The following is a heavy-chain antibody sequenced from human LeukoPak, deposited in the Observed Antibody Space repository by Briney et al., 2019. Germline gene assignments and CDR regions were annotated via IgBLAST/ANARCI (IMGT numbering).Heavy chain of an antibody. CDR1: GFTFSSYA. CDR2: IKQDGSEK. J-gene: IGHJ5*02. D-gene: IGHD3-3*01. CDR3: ARDGGPGTYDFWSGYYRRYNWFDP. V-gene: IGHV3-7*01. Sequence: GGSLRLSCAASGFTFSSYAMSWVRQAPGKGLEWVANIKQDGSEKYYVDSVKGRFTISRDNAKNSLYLQMNSLRAEDTAVYYCARDGGPGTYDFWSGYYRRYNWFDPWGQGTLVTVSS.